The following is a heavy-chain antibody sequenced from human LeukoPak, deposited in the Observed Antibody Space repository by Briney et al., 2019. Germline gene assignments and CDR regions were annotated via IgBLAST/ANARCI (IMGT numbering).Heavy chain of an antibody. V-gene: IGHV1-3*01. CDR1: GYTFTSYA. CDR3: ARGVRWFGESYYFDY. CDR2: INAGNGNT. Sequence: ASVKVSCKASGYTFTSYAMHWVRQAPGQRLEWMGWINAGNGNTKYSQKSQGRVTITRDTSASTAYMELSSLRSEDTAVYYCARGVRWFGESYYFDYWGQGTLVTVSS. D-gene: IGHD3-10*01. J-gene: IGHJ4*02.